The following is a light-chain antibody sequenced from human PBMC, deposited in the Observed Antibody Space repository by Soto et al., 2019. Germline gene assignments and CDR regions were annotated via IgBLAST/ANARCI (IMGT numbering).Light chain of an antibody. CDR3: QHSEHLLPRS. CDR2: DAS. V-gene: IGKV1-33*01. Sequence: DIQMTQSPSSLSASVGDRVTITCQASQDIKNYLNWYQQKPGKAPNLLNYDASNLKTVVPSRFTGSASGTHFTLTISSLQPEDIARYYCQHSEHLLPRSFGGGTKVEIK. J-gene: IGKJ4*01. CDR1: QDIKNY.